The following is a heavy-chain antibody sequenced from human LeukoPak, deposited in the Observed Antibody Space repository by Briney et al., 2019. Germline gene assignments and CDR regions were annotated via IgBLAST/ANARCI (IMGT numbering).Heavy chain of an antibody. CDR2: IFGNGIEK. Sequence: GGSLRLSCAVAGINFNPYTMNWVRQAPGKGLEWVSGIFGNGIEKFYADSVRGRFTISRDNSKNTLYLQMNSLRADDTAIYYCAKKGATTGDFDYWGQGTLVTVSS. J-gene: IGHJ4*02. CDR1: GINFNPYT. V-gene: IGHV3-23*01. D-gene: IGHD1-26*01. CDR3: AKKGATTGDFDY.